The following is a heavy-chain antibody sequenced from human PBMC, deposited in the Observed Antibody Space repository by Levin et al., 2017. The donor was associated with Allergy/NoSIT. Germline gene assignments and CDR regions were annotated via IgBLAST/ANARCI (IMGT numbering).Heavy chain of an antibody. D-gene: IGHD6-19*01. CDR2: ISYSGTT. J-gene: IGHJ6*03. CDR1: GGSISGYY. V-gene: IGHV4-59*01. Sequence: KSSETLSLTCTVSGGSISGYYWSWIRQPPGRGLEWIAYISYSGTTNYNPSLKSRVTISVDTSKNQFSLRLSSVSAADTAVYYCARVNRKAVAATAYYYYMDGWGKGTTVTVSS. CDR3: ARVNRKAVAATAYYYYMDG.